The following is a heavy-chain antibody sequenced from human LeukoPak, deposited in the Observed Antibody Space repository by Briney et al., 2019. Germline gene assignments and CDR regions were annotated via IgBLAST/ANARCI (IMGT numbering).Heavy chain of an antibody. CDR2: IYYSGST. Sequence: PSETLSLTCTVSGGSIGRGGYYWSWIRHHPGKGLEWIGYIYYSGSTYYNPSLKSRVTISVDTSKNQFSLKLSSVTAADTAVYYCARDQFQLPSSSRGYYGMDVWGQGTTVTVSS. CDR1: GGSIGRGGYY. V-gene: IGHV4-31*03. CDR3: ARDQFQLPSSSRGYYGMDV. D-gene: IGHD6-13*01. J-gene: IGHJ6*02.